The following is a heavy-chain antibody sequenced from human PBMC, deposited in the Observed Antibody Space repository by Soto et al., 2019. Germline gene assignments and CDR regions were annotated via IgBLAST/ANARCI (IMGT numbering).Heavy chain of an antibody. D-gene: IGHD3-3*01. J-gene: IGHJ3*01. V-gene: IGHV3-30*18. CDR1: GVTFRTYG. CDR3: AKSDRGVFGVVMSPALDPLDV. CDR2: ISYDGDYT. Sequence: QVQLVESGGGVVQPGRSLTLSCVVSGVTFRTYGIHWVRQAPGKGLEWVAVISYDGDYTSYADSVKGRFTISRDNSKNTIYLQLTSLGAEDTALYYCAKSDRGVFGVVMSPALDPLDVWGQGIMVAVSS.